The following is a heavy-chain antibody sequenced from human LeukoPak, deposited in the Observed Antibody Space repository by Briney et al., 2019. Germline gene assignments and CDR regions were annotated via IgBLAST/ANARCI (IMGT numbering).Heavy chain of an antibody. Sequence: PSQTLSLTCTVSGGSISSGDYYWSWIRQPPGKGLEWIGYIYYSGSTYYNPSLKSRVTISVDTSKNQFSLKLSSVTAADTAVYYCARSEGQWLFWFDPWGQGTLVTVSS. V-gene: IGHV4-30-4*01. CDR2: IYYSGST. CDR3: ARSEGQWLFWFDP. J-gene: IGHJ5*02. D-gene: IGHD3-22*01. CDR1: GGSISSGDYY.